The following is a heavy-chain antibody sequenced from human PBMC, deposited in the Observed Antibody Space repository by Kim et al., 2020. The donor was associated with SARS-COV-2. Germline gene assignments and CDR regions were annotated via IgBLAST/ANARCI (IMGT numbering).Heavy chain of an antibody. J-gene: IGHJ6*02. D-gene: IGHD1-26*01. CDR2: IDPSDSYT. V-gene: IGHV5-10-1*01. CDR3: ARHFEWELLSGYYYYGMDG. Sequence: GESLQISCKGSGYSFTSYWISWVRQMPGKGLEWMGRIDPSDSYTNYSPSFQGHVTISADKSISTAYLQWSSLKASDTAMYYCARHFEWELLSGYYYYGMDGWGQGTPVPVSS. CDR1: GYSFTSYW.